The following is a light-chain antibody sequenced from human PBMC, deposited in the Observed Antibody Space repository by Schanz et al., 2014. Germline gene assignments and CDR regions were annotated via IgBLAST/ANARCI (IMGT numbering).Light chain of an antibody. Sequence: EIVLTQSPGTLSLSPGERATLSCRASQSVTSTYLAWYQHKTGQAPRLLIYGASTRATGIPGRFSGSGSGTEFTLTISSLQSEDFAVYYCQQYHDWPPLTFGGGTKVEI. CDR2: GAS. J-gene: IGKJ4*01. V-gene: IGKV3-15*01. CDR3: QQYHDWPPLT. CDR1: QSVTSTY.